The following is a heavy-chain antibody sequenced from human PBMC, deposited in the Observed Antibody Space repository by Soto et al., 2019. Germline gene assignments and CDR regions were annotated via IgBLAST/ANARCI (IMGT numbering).Heavy chain of an antibody. V-gene: IGHV1-2*02. CDR2: INPYSGGT. CDR3: ASDANYAYVSYYFDY. CDR1: GYTFTAYQ. Sequence: ASVKVSCKVSGYTFTAYQMHWVRQAPGQGLEWMGWINPYSGGTNYAQKFQDRVTMTGDTSISTAYMEMSRLRSDDTAVYFCASDANYAYVSYYFDYWGQGALVTVSS. J-gene: IGHJ4*02. D-gene: IGHD2-21*01.